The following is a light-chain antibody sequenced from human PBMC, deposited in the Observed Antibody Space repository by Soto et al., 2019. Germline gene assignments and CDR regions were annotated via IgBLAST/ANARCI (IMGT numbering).Light chain of an antibody. CDR2: SAS. CDR1: QSISTE. V-gene: IGKV3-15*01. J-gene: IGKJ2*01. CDR3: QQGHNWPLT. Sequence: EIARTQSPATLSVSPGERATLSCRASQSISTELAWYQQIPGQPPRLLIYSASPRATGVPARFTGSGSGSQVALAISGLQTEDLAIYYCQQGHNWPLTFGEGNRLEI.